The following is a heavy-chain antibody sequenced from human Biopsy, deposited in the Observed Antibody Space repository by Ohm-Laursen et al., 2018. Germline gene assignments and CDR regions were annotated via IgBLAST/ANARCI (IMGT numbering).Heavy chain of an antibody. CDR1: GFGMYA. D-gene: IGHD6-19*01. Sequence: SLRLSCAASGFGMYAMHWVRQPPGKGLERLAVIAYDGSNKNYAESVKGRFTISRDRSRDTVHLQMNSLRYEDKALYYCAKDGGQWLGGAFDIWGHGTMVSVSS. CDR2: IAYDGSNK. V-gene: IGHV3-30*18. J-gene: IGHJ3*02. CDR3: AKDGGQWLGGAFDI.